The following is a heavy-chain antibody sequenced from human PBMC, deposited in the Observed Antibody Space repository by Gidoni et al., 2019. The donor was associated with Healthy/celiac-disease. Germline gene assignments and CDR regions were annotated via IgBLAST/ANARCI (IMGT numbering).Heavy chain of an antibody. D-gene: IGHD4-17*01. CDR3: ARGNFDGDLTPGMGY. J-gene: IGHJ4*02. CDR2: IIPIFGTA. Sequence: QVQLVQSGAEVKKPGSSVKVSFKASGGPFSSYAISWVRQAPGQGLEWMGGIIPIFGTANYAQKFQGRVTITADESTSTAYMELSSLRSEDTAVYYCARGNFDGDLTPGMGYWGQGTLVTVSS. CDR1: GGPFSSYA. V-gene: IGHV1-69*01.